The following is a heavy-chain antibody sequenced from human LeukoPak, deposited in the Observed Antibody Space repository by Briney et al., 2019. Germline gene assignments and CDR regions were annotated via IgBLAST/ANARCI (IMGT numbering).Heavy chain of an antibody. CDR2: IYHSGST. V-gene: IGHV4-38-2*02. Sequence: SETLSLTCTVSGYSISSGYYWGWIRQPPGKGLEWIGSIYHSGSTYYNPSLKSRVTISVDTSKNQFSLKLSSVTAADTAVYYCARGGHYDILTGYYSNWFDPWGQGTLVTVSS. CDR1: GYSISSGYY. CDR3: ARGGHYDILTGYYSNWFDP. D-gene: IGHD3-9*01. J-gene: IGHJ5*02.